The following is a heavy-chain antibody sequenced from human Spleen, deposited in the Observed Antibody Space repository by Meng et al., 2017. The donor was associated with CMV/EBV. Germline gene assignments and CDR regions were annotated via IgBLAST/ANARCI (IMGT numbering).Heavy chain of an antibody. CDR1: TDTFSTYY. V-gene: IGHV1-46*01. CDR3: ARDGSYGTDY. Sequence: SCKTSTDTFSTYYRHWVRQAPGQGHEWMGFMNPSGGTKSYAQNFQNRVTMTRDTSTSTVYMELSSLRSEDTAVYYCARDGSYGTDYWGQGTLVTVSS. J-gene: IGHJ4*02. CDR2: MNPSGGTK. D-gene: IGHD3-10*01.